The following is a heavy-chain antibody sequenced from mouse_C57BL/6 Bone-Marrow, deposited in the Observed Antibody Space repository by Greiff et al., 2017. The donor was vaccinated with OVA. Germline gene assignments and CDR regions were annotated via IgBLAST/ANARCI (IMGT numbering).Heavy chain of an antibody. CDR3: ARGDRGYHEGYFDY. V-gene: IGHV1-55*01. CDR2: IYPGSGST. J-gene: IGHJ2*01. D-gene: IGHD2-2*01. CDR1: GYTFTSYW. Sequence: VQLQQPGAELVKPGASVKMSCKASGYTFTSYWIPWVKQRPGQGLEWIGDIYPGSGSTNYNETFKSQATLTVDKSSSTAYMQLSSLTSEDSAVYDWARGDRGYHEGYFDYWGQGTTLTVSS.